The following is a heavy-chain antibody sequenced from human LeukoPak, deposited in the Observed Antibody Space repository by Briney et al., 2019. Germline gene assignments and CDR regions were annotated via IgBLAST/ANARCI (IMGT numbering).Heavy chain of an antibody. V-gene: IGHV1-2*06. J-gene: IGHJ6*03. CDR3: ARSAEHCNNGVCFTDYYMDV. CDR2: INPNSGDT. Sequence: GASVKVSCKASGYTFSGSYIHWVRQAPGQGLEWMGRINPNSGDTNYAQKFQGRVTMTRDTSINTAYMELSSLTSDDTAVYFCARSAEHCNNGVCFTDYYMDVWGKGTTVTISS. CDR1: GYTFSGSY. D-gene: IGHD2-8*01.